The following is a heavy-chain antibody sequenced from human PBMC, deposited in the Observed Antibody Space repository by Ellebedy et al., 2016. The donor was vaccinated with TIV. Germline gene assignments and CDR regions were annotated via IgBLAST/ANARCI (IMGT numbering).Heavy chain of an antibody. Sequence: GESLKISCAASGFTFSSYSMNWVRQAPGKGLEWVSYIISSSSTIYYADSVKGRFTISRDNAKHSLYLQMNSLRAEDTAVYYCARGEGGFWSGYPERFDPWGQGTLVTVSS. V-gene: IGHV3-48*01. J-gene: IGHJ5*02. D-gene: IGHD3-3*01. CDR3: ARGEGGFWSGYPERFDP. CDR2: IISSSSTI. CDR1: GFTFSSYS.